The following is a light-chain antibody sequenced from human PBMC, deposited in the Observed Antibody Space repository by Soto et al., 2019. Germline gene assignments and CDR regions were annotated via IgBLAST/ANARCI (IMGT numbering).Light chain of an antibody. J-gene: IGLJ1*01. CDR1: SSDVGGYNF. V-gene: IGLV2-8*01. CDR3: SSYADRNNYV. Sequence: QSVLTQPPSASGSPGQSVTISCTGSSSDVGGYNFVSWYQLHPGKAPKLMIYEVTKRPSGVPDRFSGSKSGNTASLTVSGLQADDEADYYCSSYADRNNYVFGTGTKLTVL. CDR2: EVT.